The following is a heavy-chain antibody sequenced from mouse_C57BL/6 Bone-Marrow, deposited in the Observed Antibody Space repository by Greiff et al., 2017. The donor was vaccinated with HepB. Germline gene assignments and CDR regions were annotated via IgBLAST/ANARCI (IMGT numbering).Heavy chain of an antibody. J-gene: IGHJ2*01. V-gene: IGHV1-19*01. CDR3: AFFITTVVAPDY. CDR2: INPYNGGT. Sequence: VQLQQSGPVLVKPGASVKMSCKASGYTFTDYYMNWVKQSHGKSLEWIGVINPYNGGTSYNQKFKGKATLTVDKSSSTAYMELNSLTSEDSAVYYCAFFITTVVAPDYWGQGTTLTVSS. CDR1: GYTFTDYY. D-gene: IGHD1-1*01.